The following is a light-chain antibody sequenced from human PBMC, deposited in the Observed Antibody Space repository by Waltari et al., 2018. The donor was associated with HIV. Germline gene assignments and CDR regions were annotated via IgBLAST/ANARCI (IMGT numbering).Light chain of an antibody. V-gene: IGLV1-44*01. CDR3: AAWDGSLNGRVV. Sequence: QSVLTQPPSASGTPGQRVTISCSGSSSNIGRNTVNWYQQLPGTAPKLLIYSNNQRPAGVPDRISGSKSGPSASLAISGLQSEDEADYYCAAWDGSLNGRVVFGGGTKLTVL. J-gene: IGLJ2*01. CDR1: SSNIGRNT. CDR2: SNN.